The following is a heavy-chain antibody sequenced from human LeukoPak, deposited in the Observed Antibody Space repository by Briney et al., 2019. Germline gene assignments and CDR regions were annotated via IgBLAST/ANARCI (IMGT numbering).Heavy chain of an antibody. D-gene: IGHD3-22*01. CDR1: GFTFSSYG. CDR3: ARRGYYDSSGKTGIDY. J-gene: IGHJ4*02. V-gene: IGHV3-30*02. Sequence: GGSLRLSCAASGFTFSSYGMHWVRQAPGKGLEWVAFIRYDGCNKYYADSVKGRFTISRDNSKNTLYLQMNSLRAEDTAVYYCARRGYYDSSGKTGIDYWGQGTLVTVSS. CDR2: IRYDGCNK.